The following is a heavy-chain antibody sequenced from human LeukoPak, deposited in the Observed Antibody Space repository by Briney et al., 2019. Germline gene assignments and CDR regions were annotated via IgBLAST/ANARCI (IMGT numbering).Heavy chain of an antibody. Sequence: PSETLSLTCAVSGYSISSGHYWGWIRQPPGKGLEWIGSIYHSGSTYYNPSLKSRVTISVDTSKNQFSLKLSSVTAADTAVYYCASLRYCSGGSCQHFDYWGQGTLVTVSS. CDR1: GYSISSGHY. J-gene: IGHJ4*02. D-gene: IGHD2-15*01. V-gene: IGHV4-38-2*01. CDR2: IYHSGST. CDR3: ASLRYCSGGSCQHFDY.